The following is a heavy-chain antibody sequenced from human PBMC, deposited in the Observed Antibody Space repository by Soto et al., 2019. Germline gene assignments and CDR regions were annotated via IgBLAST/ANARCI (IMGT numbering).Heavy chain of an antibody. Sequence: GSLRLSCAASGFTFSTYAMSWVRQAPGKGLEWVSAISGSGGDTYYADSVKGRSTISRDNSKNTLYLQINSLRADDTAVFYCVNEICILGVVIFAFWAQGTPVTV. CDR3: VNEICILGVVIFAF. CDR2: ISGSGGDT. CDR1: GFTFSTYA. D-gene: IGHD3-3*02. V-gene: IGHV3-23*01. J-gene: IGHJ4*02.